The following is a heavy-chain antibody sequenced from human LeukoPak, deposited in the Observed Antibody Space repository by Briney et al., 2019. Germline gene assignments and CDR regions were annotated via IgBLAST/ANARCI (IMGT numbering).Heavy chain of an antibody. D-gene: IGHD2-2*01. Sequence: ASVKVSCKASGGTFSSYAISWVRQAPGQGLEWMGGIIPIFGTANYAQKFQGRVTITADESTSTAYMELSSLRSEDTAVYYCAKAPLGYCSSTSCLGPFDPWGQGTLVTVSS. CDR1: GGTFSSYA. J-gene: IGHJ5*02. V-gene: IGHV1-69*13. CDR2: IIPIFGTA. CDR3: AKAPLGYCSSTSCLGPFDP.